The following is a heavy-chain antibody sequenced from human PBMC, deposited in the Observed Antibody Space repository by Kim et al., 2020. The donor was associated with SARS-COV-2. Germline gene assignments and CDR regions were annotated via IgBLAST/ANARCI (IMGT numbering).Heavy chain of an antibody. Sequence: SETLSLTCTVSGGSISSSSYYWGWIRQPPGKGLEWIGSIYYSGSTYYNPSLKSRVTISVDTSKNQFSLKLSSVTAADTAVYYCARGAEYSSSWYDPPRWFDPWGQGTLVTVSS. CDR1: GGSISSSSYY. V-gene: IGHV4-39*07. CDR2: IYYSGST. D-gene: IGHD6-13*01. CDR3: ARGAEYSSSWYDPPRWFDP. J-gene: IGHJ5*02.